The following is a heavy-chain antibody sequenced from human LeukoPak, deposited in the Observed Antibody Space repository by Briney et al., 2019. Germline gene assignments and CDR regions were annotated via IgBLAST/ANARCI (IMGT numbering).Heavy chain of an antibody. CDR3: ARDEDAF. Sequence: GGSLRLSCAASGFTFSNYFMGWVRQAPGKGLEWVANINKDGSGTSYADSVKGRFTISRDNVKNSLFLQLNSLRDEDTAVYYCARDEDAFGGQGTLVTVSS. CDR1: GFTFSNYF. V-gene: IGHV3-7*01. CDR2: INKDGSGT. J-gene: IGHJ4*02.